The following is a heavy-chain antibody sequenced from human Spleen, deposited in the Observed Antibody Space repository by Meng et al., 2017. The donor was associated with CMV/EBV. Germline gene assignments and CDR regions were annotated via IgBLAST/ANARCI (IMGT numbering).Heavy chain of an antibody. CDR2: ISGGGGST. J-gene: IGHJ4*02. D-gene: IGHD6-13*01. CDR3: AKGPGSSWYRIDY. CDR1: GFSCSSYA. Sequence: ASGFSCSSYAIGWVRQAPGKGLEWVSGISGGGGSTYYADSVKGRFTISRDNSKNTLYLQMNSLRAEDTAVYYCAKGPGSSWYRIDYWGQGTLVTVSS. V-gene: IGHV3-23*01.